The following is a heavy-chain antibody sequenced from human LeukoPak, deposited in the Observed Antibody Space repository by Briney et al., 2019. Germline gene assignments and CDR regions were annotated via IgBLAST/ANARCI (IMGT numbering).Heavy chain of an antibody. D-gene: IGHD2-2*01. CDR3: ARDECSSTSCFEYYYYGMDV. Sequence: PGGSLRLSCAASGFTFSSYSMNWVRQAPGKGLEWVSSISSSSSYIYYADSVKGRFTISRDNAKNSLYLQMNSLRAEDTAVYYCARDECSSTSCFEYYYYGMDVWGQGTTVTVSS. J-gene: IGHJ6*02. CDR1: GFTFSSYS. CDR2: ISSSSSYI. V-gene: IGHV3-21*01.